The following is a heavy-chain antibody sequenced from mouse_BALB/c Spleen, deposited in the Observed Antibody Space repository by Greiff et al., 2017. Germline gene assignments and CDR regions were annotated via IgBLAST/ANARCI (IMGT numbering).Heavy chain of an antibody. Sequence: EVHLVESGGGLVQPGGSQKLSCAASGFTFSSYAMSWVRQSPEKRLEWVAEISSGGSYTYYPDTVTGRFTISRDNAKNTLYLEMSSLRSEDTAMYYCARLGAYGENAMDYWGQGTSVTVSS. J-gene: IGHJ4*01. D-gene: IGHD1-1*02. V-gene: IGHV5-9-4*01. CDR1: GFTFSSYA. CDR2: ISSGGSYT. CDR3: ARLGAYGENAMDY.